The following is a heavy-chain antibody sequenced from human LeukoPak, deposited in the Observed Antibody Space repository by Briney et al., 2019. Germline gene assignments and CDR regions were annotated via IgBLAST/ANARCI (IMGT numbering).Heavy chain of an antibody. Sequence: ASVKVSCKASGYTFNSYDINWVRPATGQGLEWMGWMNPNSGNKDYAQNLQGRVTLTRNTSISTAYMELSSLRSEDTAVYYCARAPKVGVQLERRPGYYFDYWGQGTLVTVSS. V-gene: IGHV1-8*01. CDR3: ARAPKVGVQLERRPGYYFDY. D-gene: IGHD1-1*01. CDR1: GYTFNSYD. CDR2: MNPNSGNK. J-gene: IGHJ4*02.